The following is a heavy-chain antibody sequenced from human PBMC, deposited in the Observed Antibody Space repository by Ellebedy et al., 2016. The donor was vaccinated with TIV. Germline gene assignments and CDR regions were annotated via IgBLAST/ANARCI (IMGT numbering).Heavy chain of an antibody. CDR3: ARVKYYYDSSGSYYFDY. Sequence: GESLKISCAASGFTFSSYAMSWVRQAPGKGLEWVSAISGSGGSTYYADSVKGRFTISRHNSKNTLYLQMNSLRAEDTAVYYCARVKYYYDSSGSYYFDYWGQGTLVTVSS. D-gene: IGHD3-22*01. V-gene: IGHV3-23*01. J-gene: IGHJ4*02. CDR2: ISGSGGST. CDR1: GFTFSSYA.